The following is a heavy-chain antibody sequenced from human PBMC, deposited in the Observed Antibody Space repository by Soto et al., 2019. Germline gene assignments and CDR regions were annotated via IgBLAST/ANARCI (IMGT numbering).Heavy chain of an antibody. Sequence: ASVKVSCKASGYTFTSYGISWVRQAPGQGLEWMGWISAYNGKTNYAQKLQGRVTMTTDTSTSTAYMELRSLRSDDTAVYYCPTGSSIAVATDAFDIWGQGTMVTVSS. J-gene: IGHJ3*02. CDR1: GYTFTSYG. CDR2: ISAYNGKT. D-gene: IGHD6-19*01. V-gene: IGHV1-18*01. CDR3: PTGSSIAVATDAFDI.